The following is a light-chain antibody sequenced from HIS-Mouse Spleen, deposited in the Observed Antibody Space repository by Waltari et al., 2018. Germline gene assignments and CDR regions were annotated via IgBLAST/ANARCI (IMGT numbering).Light chain of an antibody. CDR1: SSDVGGYNY. CDR2: EVS. CDR3: SSYTSSSTYV. J-gene: IGLJ1*01. Sequence: QSALTQPASVSGSPGQSITISCTGTSSDVGGYNYVSWYQQHPGKAPKLMIYEVSNRPSGVSNRFSGSKSGNTDSLTIYGLQAEDEADYYCSSYTSSSTYVFGTGTKVTVL. V-gene: IGLV2-14*01.